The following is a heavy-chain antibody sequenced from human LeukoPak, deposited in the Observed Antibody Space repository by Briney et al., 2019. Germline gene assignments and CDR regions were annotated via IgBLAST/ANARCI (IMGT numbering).Heavy chain of an antibody. V-gene: IGHV4-30-2*01. J-gene: IGHJ4*02. CDR1: GGSISSGGYS. CDR3: ARAPLDYGSGSYCDN. D-gene: IGHD3-10*01. CDR2: IYHSGST. Sequence: SETLSLTCAVSGGSISSGGYSWSWIRQPPGKGLEWIGYIYHSGSTYYNPSLKSRVTISVDRSKNQFSLKLSSVTAADTAVYYCARAPLDYGSGSYCDNWGQGTLVTVSS.